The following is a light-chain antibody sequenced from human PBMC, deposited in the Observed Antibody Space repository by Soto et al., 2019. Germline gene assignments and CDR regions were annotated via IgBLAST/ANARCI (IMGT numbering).Light chain of an antibody. J-gene: IGKJ4*01. Sequence: VLWMTQSPSLLSASTGDRVTITCRTSQGVSTYVAWYQQKPEKPPKPPIYAASTLHSGVPARFSGSGSGTDFTLTISGLQSEDFATYYCQQYYIFPLAFGGGTKVDIK. V-gene: IGKV1D-8*01. CDR1: QGVSTY. CDR2: AAS. CDR3: QQYYIFPLA.